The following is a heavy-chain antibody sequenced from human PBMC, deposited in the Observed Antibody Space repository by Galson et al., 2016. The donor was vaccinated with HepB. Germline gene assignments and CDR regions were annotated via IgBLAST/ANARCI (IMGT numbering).Heavy chain of an antibody. J-gene: IGHJ4*02. CDR1: GESFSNYY. CDR3: ARGAYDFWTVGGWGTPKTYFVDY. CDR2: INHSGST. Sequence: SETLSLTCAVYGESFSNYYWNWIRQPPGKGLAWIGGINHSGSTNDNPSLKSRITVSVDTSKNQFSLRLRSVTAADTAVYYCARGAYDFWTVGGWGTPKTYFVDYWGQGTPVTVSS. V-gene: IGHV4-34*01. D-gene: IGHD3-3*01.